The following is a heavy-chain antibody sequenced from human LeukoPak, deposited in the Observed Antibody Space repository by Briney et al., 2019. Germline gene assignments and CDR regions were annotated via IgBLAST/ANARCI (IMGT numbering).Heavy chain of an antibody. Sequence: SETLSLTCTVSGGSISSSTYYWGWIRQPPGKGLEWIGSIYYSGSTYYNPFLKSRVTISVDTSKNQFSLKLSSVTAADTAVYYCARDQGQLARVDYWGQGTLVTVSS. D-gene: IGHD6-13*01. CDR3: ARDQGQLARVDY. CDR1: GGSISSSTYY. J-gene: IGHJ4*02. V-gene: IGHV4-39*07. CDR2: IYYSGST.